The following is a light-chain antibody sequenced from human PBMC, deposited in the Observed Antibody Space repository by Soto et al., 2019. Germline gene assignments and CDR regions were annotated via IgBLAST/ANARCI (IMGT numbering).Light chain of an antibody. V-gene: IGLV1-40*01. Sequence: QAVLTQPPSVSGAPGQRVTISCTGNNSNLGAGYDVHWYQQLPGAAPKLVVFGNRNRPSGVPERFSGSKSGTSASLAITGLQAEDEADYYCQAYDYSLTAFVFGGGTKVTVL. CDR3: QAYDYSLTAFV. CDR1: NSNLGAGYD. CDR2: GNR. J-gene: IGLJ3*02.